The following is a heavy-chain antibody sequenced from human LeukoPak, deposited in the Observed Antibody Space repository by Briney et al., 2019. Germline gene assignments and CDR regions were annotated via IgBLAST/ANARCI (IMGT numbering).Heavy chain of an antibody. V-gene: IGHV3-33*06. J-gene: IGHJ4*02. CDR2: IWYDGSNK. D-gene: IGHD3-10*01. Sequence: QPGGSLRLSCAASGFTFSSYGMHWVRQAPGKGLEWVAVIWYDGSNKYYADSVKGRFTISRDNSKNTLYLQMNSLRAEDTAVYYCAKTYYYGSGSLDYWGQGTLVTVSS. CDR1: GFTFSSYG. CDR3: AKTYYYGSGSLDY.